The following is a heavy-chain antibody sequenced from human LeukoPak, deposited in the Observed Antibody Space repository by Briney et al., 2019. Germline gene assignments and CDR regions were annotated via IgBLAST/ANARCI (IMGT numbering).Heavy chain of an antibody. CDR1: GFVFRSYA. D-gene: IGHD6-6*01. Sequence: GGSLRLSCAASGFVFRSYAMSWVRQAPGKGLEWVSGISSSGGSTYHADSVRGRFTISRDNSKNTQYLQMNSLRVEDTAVYYCARGGAARLHFQNWGQGTLVTVSS. V-gene: IGHV3-23*01. CDR3: ARGGAARLHFQN. J-gene: IGHJ1*01. CDR2: ISSSGGST.